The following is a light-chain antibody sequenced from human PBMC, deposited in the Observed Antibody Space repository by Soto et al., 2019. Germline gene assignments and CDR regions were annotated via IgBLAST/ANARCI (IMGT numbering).Light chain of an antibody. CDR1: IDDVTAYYR. Sequence: QSVLTQPPSVSGSPGQSVTISCSGTIDDVTAYYRVSWYQQTPGTAPKLMIYDVRNRPSGVPDRFSGSRSGNTASLTISGLQAEDEGDYYCSVYTRTSTYVFGTGTKLTVL. J-gene: IGLJ1*01. V-gene: IGLV2-18*01. CDR2: DVR. CDR3: SVYTRTSTYV.